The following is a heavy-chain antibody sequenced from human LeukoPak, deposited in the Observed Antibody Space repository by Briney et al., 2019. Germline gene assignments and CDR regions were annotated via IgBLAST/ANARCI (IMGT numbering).Heavy chain of an antibody. V-gene: IGHV3-21*01. J-gene: IGHJ4*02. Sequence: SGGSLRLSCAASGFTFSSYSVNWVRQAPGKGLEWVSSISSSSSYIYYADSVKGRFTISRDNAKNSLYLQMNSLRAEDTAVYYCATIYSGYSPQSYWGQGTLVTVSS. CDR1: GFTFSSYS. CDR2: ISSSSSYI. CDR3: ATIYSGYSPQSY. D-gene: IGHD6-13*01.